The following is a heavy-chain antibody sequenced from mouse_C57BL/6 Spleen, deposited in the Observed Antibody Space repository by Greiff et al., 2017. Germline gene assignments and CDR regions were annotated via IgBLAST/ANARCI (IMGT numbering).Heavy chain of an antibody. CDR2: IWPGGGT. CDR1: GFSLTSYA. D-gene: IGHD1-1*01. J-gene: IGHJ4*01. V-gene: IGHV2-9-1*01. Sequence: QVQLKQSGPGLVAPSQSLSITCTASGFSLTSYAISWVRQPPGKGLEWLGVIWPGGGTTYYSALKSSLSISKDNSKSHVFLKMNSLQTDDTARYYCDRKGNYCSSTYAMDYWGQGTSVTVSA. CDR3: DRKGNYCSSTYAMDY.